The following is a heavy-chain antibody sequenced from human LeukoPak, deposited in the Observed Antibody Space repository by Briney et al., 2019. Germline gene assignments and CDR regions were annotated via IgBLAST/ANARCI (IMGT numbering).Heavy chain of an antibody. V-gene: IGHV3-7*04. D-gene: IGHD3-22*01. CDR2: MKKDGSEK. J-gene: IGHJ6*02. CDR3: ARGYYFDSSPHYYFGMDL. Sequence: PGGSLRLSCAASGFTFSNYWMSWVRQAPGKGLEWVTNMKKDGSEKYYVDSVQGRFTISRNNANTSLYLQMNSLRAEDSAVYYCARGYYFDSSPHYYFGMDLWGQGTTVTVSS. CDR1: GFTFSNYW.